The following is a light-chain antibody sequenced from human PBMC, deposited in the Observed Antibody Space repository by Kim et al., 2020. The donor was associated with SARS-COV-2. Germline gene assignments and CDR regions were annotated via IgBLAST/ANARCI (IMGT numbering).Light chain of an antibody. Sequence: TISCSESSSNIANNYVSWYHPFPRTAPQLLIYDNNERSSGIPDRFSGSKSGTSATLDITGLQTGDEADYYCGTWDTSLSTWIFGGGTQLTVL. J-gene: IGLJ2*01. CDR1: SSNIANNY. V-gene: IGLV1-51*01. CDR3: GTWDTSLSTWI. CDR2: DNN.